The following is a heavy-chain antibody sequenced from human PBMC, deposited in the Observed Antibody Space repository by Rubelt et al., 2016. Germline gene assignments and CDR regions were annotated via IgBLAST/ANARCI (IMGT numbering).Heavy chain of an antibody. D-gene: IGHD5-24*01. Sequence: QVQLVQSGAEVKKPGASVKVSCKPSGDTFTGYYIHWVRQAPGQGLEWMGWINPNSGGTNYAQRFQGRVTMTRETSISTAVMELSRLRSDDTAVFYCAREDGDYWGQGTLVTVSS. V-gene: IGHV1-2*02. CDR2: INPNSGGT. CDR1: GDTFTGYY. CDR3: AREDGDY. J-gene: IGHJ4*02.